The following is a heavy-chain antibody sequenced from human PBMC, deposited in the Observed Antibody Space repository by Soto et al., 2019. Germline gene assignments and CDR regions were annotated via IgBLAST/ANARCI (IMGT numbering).Heavy chain of an antibody. D-gene: IGHD2-2*01. J-gene: IGHJ4*02. CDR2: IWYDGSNK. CDR1: GFTFSSYG. CDR3: AKTGGDYCISTSCYGLDY. Sequence: SLRLSCAASGFTFSSYGMHWVRQAPGKGLEWVAVIWYDGSNKYYADSVKGRFTISRDNSKNTLYLQMNSLRAEDTAVYYCAKTGGDYCISTSCYGLDYWGQGPLVTVSS. V-gene: IGHV3-33*06.